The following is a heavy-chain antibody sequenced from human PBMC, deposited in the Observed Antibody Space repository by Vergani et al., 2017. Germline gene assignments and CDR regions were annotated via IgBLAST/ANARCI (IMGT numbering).Heavy chain of an antibody. D-gene: IGHD6-13*01. CDR3: ARGAHLVRTTWYYFDY. Sequence: EVQLLESGGGLVQPGGSLRLSCEASGITFWKFGMHWVRQGPGKGLEWVSGISWNSGAVDYADSVRGRFTISRDNAKNSLFLEMNRLRFEDTAVYYCARGAHLVRTTWYYFDYWGQGTLVTVSS. J-gene: IGHJ4*02. V-gene: IGHV3-9*01. CDR1: GITFWKFG. CDR2: ISWNSGAV.